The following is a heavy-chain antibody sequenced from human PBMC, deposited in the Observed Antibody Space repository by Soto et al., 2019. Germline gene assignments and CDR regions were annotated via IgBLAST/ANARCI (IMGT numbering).Heavy chain of an antibody. CDR1: GFSLSTSGVS. J-gene: IGHJ6*02. CDR2: IYWDDDK. D-gene: IGHD2-21*02. V-gene: IGHV2-5*02. Sequence: QITLKESGPTLVKPTQTLTLTCTFSGFSLSTSGVSVGWIRQPPGKALEWLALIYWDDDKRYSPSLKSRLTIPKDTSKNQVVLRMTNMDHVDTATYYCAHSRCGGDCLQSYPSHYYYGMDVWGQGTTVTVSS. CDR3: AHSRCGGDCLQSYPSHYYYGMDV.